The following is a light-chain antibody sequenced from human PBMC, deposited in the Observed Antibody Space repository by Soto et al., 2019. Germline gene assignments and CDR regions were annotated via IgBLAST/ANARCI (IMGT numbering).Light chain of an antibody. J-gene: IGKJ4*01. CDR3: QQYDNLPLRLLT. CDR1: QDISNY. Sequence: DIQMTQSPSSLSASVGDRVTITCQASQDISNYLNWYQQKPGKAPKLLIYDASNLETGVPSRFSGSGSGTDFTFTISSLQPEDIATYYCQQYDNLPLRLLTFGGGTKVEIK. CDR2: DAS. V-gene: IGKV1-33*01.